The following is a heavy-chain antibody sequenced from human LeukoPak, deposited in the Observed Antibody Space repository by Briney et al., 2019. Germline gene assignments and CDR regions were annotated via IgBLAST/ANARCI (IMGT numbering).Heavy chain of an antibody. J-gene: IGHJ4*02. CDR2: FDPEDGET. V-gene: IGHV1-24*01. CDR1: GYTLTELS. CDR3: ATVPMYCDFWSGYKSADY. D-gene: IGHD3-3*01. Sequence: ASVKVSCKVSGYTLTELSMHWVRQAPGKGLEWMGGFDPEDGETIYAQKFQGRVTMTEDTSTDTAYMELSSLRSEDTAVYYCATVPMYCDFWSGYKSADYWGQGTLVTVSS.